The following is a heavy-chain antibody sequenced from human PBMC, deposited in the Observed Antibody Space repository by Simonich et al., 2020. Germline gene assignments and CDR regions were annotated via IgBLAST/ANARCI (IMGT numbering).Heavy chain of an antibody. D-gene: IGHD6-19*01. CDR1: GYSFTSYW. CDR3: ARRVLQRGWADY. J-gene: IGHJ4*02. V-gene: IGHV5-51*01. Sequence: EVQLVQSGAEVKKPGESLKISCKGSGYSFTSYWIGWGGQMPGKGLEGRGTIYPSDSNTRYSPSFQGQVTLSADKSISTAYLQWSSLKASDTAMYYCARRVLQRGWADYWGQGTLVTVSS. CDR2: IYPSDSNT.